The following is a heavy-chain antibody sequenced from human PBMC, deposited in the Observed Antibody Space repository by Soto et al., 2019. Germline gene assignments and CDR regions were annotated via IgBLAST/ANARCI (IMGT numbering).Heavy chain of an antibody. J-gene: IGHJ3*02. Sequence: SGPTLVNPTQTLTLTCTFSGFSLSTSGMCVSWIRQPPGKALEWLALIDWDDDKYYSTSLKTRLTISKDTSKNQVVLTMTNMDPVDTATYYCARISGRYYYDSSGYYTEAFDIWGQGTMVTVSS. CDR3: ARISGRYYYDSSGYYTEAFDI. D-gene: IGHD3-22*01. CDR1: GFSLSTSGMC. V-gene: IGHV2-70*01. CDR2: IDWDDDK.